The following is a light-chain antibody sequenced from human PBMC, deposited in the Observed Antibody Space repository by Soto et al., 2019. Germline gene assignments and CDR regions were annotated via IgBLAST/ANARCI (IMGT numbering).Light chain of an antibody. CDR2: EVS. J-gene: IGLJ1*01. V-gene: IGLV2-14*01. CDR3: SSYTTSSNYV. Sequence: QSVLPQPASLSGSPGESITISCTGTSSDVGSYNFVSWYQQLPGKAPKLMIYEVSNRPSGVSNRFSGSKSGNTASLTISGLQAEDEADYYCSSYTTSSNYVFGSGTKVTVL. CDR1: SSDVGSYNF.